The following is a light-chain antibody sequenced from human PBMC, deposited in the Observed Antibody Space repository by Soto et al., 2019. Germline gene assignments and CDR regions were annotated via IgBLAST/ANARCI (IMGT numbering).Light chain of an antibody. J-gene: IGLJ2*01. CDR2: DVS. Sequence: QSVLTQPASVSGSPGQSITISCTGTSSDIGGYNYVSWYQQHPGEAPKLMIYDVSNRPSGVSNRFSGSKSGNTASLTISGLQAEDEADYYCSSYTSSSVLFGGGTKVTVL. V-gene: IGLV2-14*01. CDR3: SSYTSSSVL. CDR1: SSDIGGYNY.